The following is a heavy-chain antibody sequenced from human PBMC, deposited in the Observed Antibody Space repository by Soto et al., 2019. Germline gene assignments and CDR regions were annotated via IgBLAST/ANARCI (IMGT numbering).Heavy chain of an antibody. Sequence: ASVKVSCKASGYTFTSYYMHWVRQARGQRLEWIGWIVVGSGNTNYAQKFQERVTITRDMSTSTAYMELSSLRSEDTAVYYCAAGMDYGDYVAGKNYYYYYMDVWGKGTTVTVSS. CDR2: IVVGSGNT. V-gene: IGHV1-58*02. CDR1: GYTFTSYY. J-gene: IGHJ6*03. CDR3: AAGMDYGDYVAGKNYYYYYMDV. D-gene: IGHD4-17*01.